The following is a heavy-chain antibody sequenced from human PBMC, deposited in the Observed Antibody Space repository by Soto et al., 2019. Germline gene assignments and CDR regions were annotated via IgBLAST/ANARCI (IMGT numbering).Heavy chain of an antibody. CDR1: GFTFSDYV. CDR2: ISTSARII. CDR3: AREYIVCHYPVDY. D-gene: IGHD1-1*01. J-gene: IGHJ4*02. Sequence: QVQLVESGGALVKPGGSLRLSCAASGFTFSDYVMTWIRQAPGEGLEWVAYISTSARIINYADSVKGRFTNSRDNAKNAPYRQMNSPSSEDTAVYFCAREYIVCHYPVDYWGQGTVVAFSP. V-gene: IGHV3-11*01.